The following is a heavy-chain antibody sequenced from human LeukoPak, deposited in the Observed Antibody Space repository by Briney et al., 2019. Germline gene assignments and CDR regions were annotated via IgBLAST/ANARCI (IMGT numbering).Heavy chain of an antibody. CDR2: MNPNSGNT. D-gene: IGHD3-9*01. CDR1: GYTFTSYD. Sequence: WASVKVSCKASGYTFTSYDINWVRQAPGQGLEWMGWMNPNSGNTGYAQKFQGRVTMTRNTSISTAYMELSSLRSEDTAVYYCARGRRYYDILTGYQYYFDYWGQGTLVTVSS. CDR3: ARGRRYYDILTGYQYYFDY. J-gene: IGHJ4*02. V-gene: IGHV1-8*01.